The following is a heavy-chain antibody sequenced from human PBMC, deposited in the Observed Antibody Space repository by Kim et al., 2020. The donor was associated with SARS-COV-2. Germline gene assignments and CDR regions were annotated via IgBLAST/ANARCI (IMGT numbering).Heavy chain of an antibody. D-gene: IGHD6-19*01. CDR1: GGSFSGYY. CDR3: ARVRRGSGWYGAPGDWYFDL. CDR2: INHSGST. J-gene: IGHJ2*01. Sequence: SETLSLTCAVYGGSFSGYYWSWIRQPPGKGLEWIGEINHSGSTNYNPSLKSRVTISVDTSKNQFSLKLSSVTAADTAVYYCARVRRGSGWYGAPGDWYFDLWGRGTLVTVSS. V-gene: IGHV4-34*01.